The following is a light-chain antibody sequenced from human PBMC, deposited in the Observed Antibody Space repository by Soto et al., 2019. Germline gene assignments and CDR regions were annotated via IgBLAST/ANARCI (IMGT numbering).Light chain of an antibody. J-gene: IGKJ1*01. CDR1: QGISNW. Sequence: DIHITQSPSPPSASLGGTVPVACRASQGISNWLAWYQQKPGKAPKLLIFHASSLESGVPSRFSGSGSRTEFTLTFSSLQSDDFATYYCQQYSSYPTSGQGTKVDNK. V-gene: IGKV1-5*01. CDR3: QQYSSYPT. CDR2: HAS.